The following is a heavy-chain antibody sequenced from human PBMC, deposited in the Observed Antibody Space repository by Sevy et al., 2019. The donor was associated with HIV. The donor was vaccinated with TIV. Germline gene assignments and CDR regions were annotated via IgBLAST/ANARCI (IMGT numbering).Heavy chain of an antibody. CDR2: ISYDGSNK. J-gene: IGHJ4*02. V-gene: IGHV3-30*18. CDR1: GFTFSSYG. D-gene: IGHD2-2*01. CDR3: AKDARDVVVVPAAISY. Sequence: GGSLRLSCAASGFTFSSYGMHWVRQAPGKGLEWVVVISYDGSNKYYADSVKGRFTISRDNSKNTLYLQMNSLRAEDTAVYYCAKDARDVVVVPAAISYWGQGTLVTVSS.